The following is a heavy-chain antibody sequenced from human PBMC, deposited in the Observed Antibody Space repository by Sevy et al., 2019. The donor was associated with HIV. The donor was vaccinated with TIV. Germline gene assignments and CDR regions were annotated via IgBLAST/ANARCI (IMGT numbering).Heavy chain of an antibody. CDR1: GFTFSNHW. J-gene: IGHJ4*02. CDR3: ARDRRVEYGGSDY. Sequence: GGSLRLSCAVSGFTFSNHWMTWVRQAPGKGLEWVANIKKDGTDKFYVDSVMGGFSISRDNDKDLLYLQMNSLRVEDTAVYYCARDRRVEYGGSDYWGQGTLVTVSS. V-gene: IGHV3-7*03. D-gene: IGHD3-10*01. CDR2: IKKDGTDK.